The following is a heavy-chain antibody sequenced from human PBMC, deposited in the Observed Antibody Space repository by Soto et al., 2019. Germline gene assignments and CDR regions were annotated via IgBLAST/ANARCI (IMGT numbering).Heavy chain of an antibody. CDR2: IIPIFGTA. CDR1: GGTFSSYA. CDR3: ERVMSYYCCGGSCYHNWFDP. J-gene: IGHJ5*02. V-gene: IGHV1-69*06. D-gene: IGHD2-15*01. Sequence: SVKVSCKASGGTFSSYAISWVRQAPGRGLEWMGGIIPIFGTANYAQKFQGRVTITADKSTSTAYMELSSLRSEDTAVYYCERVMSYYCCGGSCYHNWFDPWGQGTLVTVSS.